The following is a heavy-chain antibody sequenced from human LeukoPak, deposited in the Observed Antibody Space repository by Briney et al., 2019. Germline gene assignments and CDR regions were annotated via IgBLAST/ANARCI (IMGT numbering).Heavy chain of an antibody. CDR2: ISSSSSYI. J-gene: IGHJ4*02. V-gene: IGHV3-21*01. CDR1: GFTFSSYS. Sequence: GGSLRLSCAASGFTFSSYSMNWVRQAPGKGLEWVSSISSSSSYIYYADSVKGRFTISRDNAKNSLYLQMNSLRAEDTAVYYCAKDDRIQTRRYSYNYWGQGTLVTVSS. CDR3: AKDDRIQTRRYSYNY. D-gene: IGHD5-18*01.